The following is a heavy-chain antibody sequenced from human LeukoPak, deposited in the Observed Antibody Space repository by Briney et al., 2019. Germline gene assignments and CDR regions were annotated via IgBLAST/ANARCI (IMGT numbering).Heavy chain of an antibody. J-gene: IGHJ6*03. CDR1: GYTFTHYV. CDR2: ISSYNGNT. V-gene: IGHV1-18*01. CDR3: ARAEVTMVRGAYYYYMDV. Sequence: ASVKVSCKTSGYTFTHYVISWVRQAPGQGLEWMGRISSYNGNTNYAQKLQGRVTMTRDTSISTAYMELSRLRSDDTAVYYCARAEVTMVRGAYYYYMDVWGKGTTVTVSS. D-gene: IGHD3-10*01.